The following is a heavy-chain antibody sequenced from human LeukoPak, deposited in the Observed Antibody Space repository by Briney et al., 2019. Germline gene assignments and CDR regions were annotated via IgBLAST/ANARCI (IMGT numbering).Heavy chain of an antibody. CDR2: IKQDGRDK. D-gene: IGHD6-13*01. CDR3: AREGITSSGDDAFDI. CDR1: GFTFSRHY. J-gene: IGHJ3*02. Sequence: PGGSLRLSCAAFGFTFSRHYMTWVRQASGKGLEWVANIKQDGRDKYFVDSVRGRFTISRDNAKNSLYLQMNSLRAEDTAVYYCAREGITSSGDDAFDIWGQGTMVTVSS. V-gene: IGHV3-7*01.